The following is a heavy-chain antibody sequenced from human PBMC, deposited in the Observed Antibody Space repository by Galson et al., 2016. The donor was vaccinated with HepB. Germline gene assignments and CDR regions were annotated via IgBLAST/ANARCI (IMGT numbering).Heavy chain of an antibody. CDR1: GFTFSSYG. J-gene: IGHJ4*02. CDR3: ATPYYDFWSGYNPFDH. Sequence: SLRLSCAASGFTFSSYGMHWVRQAPGKGLEWVAVISYDGSNKYYADSVKGRFTISRDNSKNTLYLQMNSLRAEDTAVYYCATPYYDFWSGYNPFDHWGQGTLVTVSS. CDR2: ISYDGSNK. D-gene: IGHD3-3*01. V-gene: IGHV3-30*03.